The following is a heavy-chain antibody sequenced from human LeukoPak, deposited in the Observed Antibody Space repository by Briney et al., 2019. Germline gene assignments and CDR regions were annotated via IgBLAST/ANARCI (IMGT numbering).Heavy chain of an antibody. CDR2: IRYDGSNK. V-gene: IGHV3-30*02. CDR1: GFTFSGYG. Sequence: PGGSLRLSCAASGFTFSGYGMHWVRQAPGKGLEWVAFIRYDGSNKYYADSVKGRFTISRDNSKNTLYLQMNSLRAEDTAVYYCAKDWGLSEQLWDTFDYWGQGTLVTVSS. D-gene: IGHD6-13*01. CDR3: AKDWGLSEQLWDTFDY. J-gene: IGHJ4*02.